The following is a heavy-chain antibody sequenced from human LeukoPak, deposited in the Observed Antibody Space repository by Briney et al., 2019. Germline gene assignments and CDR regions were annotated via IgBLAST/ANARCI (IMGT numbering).Heavy chain of an antibody. J-gene: IGHJ3*02. Sequence: PGGSLRFTSSVARFTSSAFSWKRDRQAPGKGLEWLSCISSSSRYINYADSVKGRLTISRDNAKNSVFLQMNSLRAEDTAVYYCAKDLIPNSSHAITVLHDYFDMWGQGTMVTVSS. V-gene: IGHV3-21*06. CDR2: ISSSSRYI. CDR3: AKDLIPNSSHAITVLHDYFDM. D-gene: IGHD3-16*01. CDR1: RFTSSAFS.